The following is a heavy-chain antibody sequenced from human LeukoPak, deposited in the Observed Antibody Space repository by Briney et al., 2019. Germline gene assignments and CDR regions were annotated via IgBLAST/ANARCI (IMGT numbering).Heavy chain of an antibody. V-gene: IGHV3-48*01. CDR2: ISSSSSTI. J-gene: IGHJ5*02. CDR3: ARDPCSSTSCYAGGFDP. D-gene: IGHD2-2*01. CDR1: GFTFSSYS. Sequence: GGSLRLSCAASGFTFSSYSMNWVRQAPGKGLEWVSYISSSSSTIYYADSVKGRFTISRDNAKNSLYLQMNSLRAEDTAVYYCARDPCSSTSCYAGGFDPWGQGTLVTVSS.